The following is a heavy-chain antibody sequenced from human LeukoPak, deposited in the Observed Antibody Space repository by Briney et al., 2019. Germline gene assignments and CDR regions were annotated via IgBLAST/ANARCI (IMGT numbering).Heavy chain of an antibody. CDR3: ARSQTRSSNWFDP. CDR2: IWYDGSNK. D-gene: IGHD3-3*01. J-gene: IGHJ5*02. CDR1: GFTFSSYG. Sequence: GGSLRLSCAASGFTFSSYGMHWVRQAPGKGLEWVAVIWYDGSNKYYADSVKGRFTISRDNSKNTLYLQMNSLRAEDTAVYYCARSQTRSSNWFDPWGQGTLVTVSS. V-gene: IGHV3-33*01.